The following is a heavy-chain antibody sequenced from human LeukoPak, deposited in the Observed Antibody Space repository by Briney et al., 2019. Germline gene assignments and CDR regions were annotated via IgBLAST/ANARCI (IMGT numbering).Heavy chain of an antibody. J-gene: IGHJ4*02. Sequence: GGSLRLSCAASGFTFSSYAMSWVRQAPGKGLEWVSAISGSGGSTYYADSVQGRFTLSRDNSKNTLYLRMNSLRGEDTAIYYCAKDKNPMVGATIKRLLFDYWGQGTRVTVSS. CDR3: AKDKNPMVGATIKRLLFDY. CDR1: GFTFSSYA. V-gene: IGHV3-23*01. D-gene: IGHD5-12*01. CDR2: ISGSGGST.